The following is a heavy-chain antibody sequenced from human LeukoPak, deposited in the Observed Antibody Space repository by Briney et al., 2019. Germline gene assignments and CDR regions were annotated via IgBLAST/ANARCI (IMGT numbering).Heavy chain of an antibody. CDR1: GFTFSSYE. CDR2: IRSIVTSI. D-gene: IGHD1-26*01. J-gene: IGHJ4*02. Sequence: GGSLRLSCAASGFTFSSYEMNWVRQAAGKGLEWVSLIRSIVTSIDYVDSVKGRFTISRDNAKNSLYLQMDSLRAEDTAVYYCARGIRSSYYRYFDYWGQGILVTVSP. CDR3: ARGIRSSYYRYFDY. V-gene: IGHV3-48*03.